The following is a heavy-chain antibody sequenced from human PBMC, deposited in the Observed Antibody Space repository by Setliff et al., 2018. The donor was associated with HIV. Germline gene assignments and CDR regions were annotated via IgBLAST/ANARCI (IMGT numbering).Heavy chain of an antibody. D-gene: IGHD5-12*01. CDR3: ARQMPIPGIAITPVDY. CDR1: GGSISSYY. V-gene: IGHV4-59*08. Sequence: SETLSLTCTVSGGSISSYYWTWLRQFPGKGLEWIGFIFYTGSTTYNPSLNSRVTISVDTSKNQFSLKLSSVTAADTAVYYCARQMPIPGIAITPVDYWGQGALVPVSS. J-gene: IGHJ4*02. CDR2: IFYTGST.